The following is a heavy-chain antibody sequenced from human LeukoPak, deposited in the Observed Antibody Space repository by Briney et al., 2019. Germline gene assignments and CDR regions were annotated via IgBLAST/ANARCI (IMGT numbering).Heavy chain of an antibody. D-gene: IGHD4-17*01. J-gene: IGHJ4*02. CDR3: ARGGRRYGDYPDY. Sequence: PGGSLRLSCAASGFTFSSYSMNWVRQAPGKGLEWVSSISSSSSYIYYADSVKGRFTISRDNAKNSLYLQMNSLRAEDTAVYYCARGGRRYGDYPDYWGQGTLVTVSS. CDR2: ISSSSSYI. V-gene: IGHV3-21*01. CDR1: GFTFSSYS.